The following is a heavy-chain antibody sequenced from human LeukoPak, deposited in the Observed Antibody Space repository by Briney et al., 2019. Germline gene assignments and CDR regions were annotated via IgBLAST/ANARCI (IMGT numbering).Heavy chain of an antibody. CDR3: ARDRERITIFGVVITLSHYYGMDV. CDR1: GYTFTSYY. V-gene: IGHV1-46*01. J-gene: IGHJ6*02. D-gene: IGHD3-3*01. Sequence: ASVKVSCKASGYTFTSYYMHWVRQAPGQGLEWMGIINPSGGSTSYAQKFQGRVTMTRDTSTSTVYMELSSLRSEDTAVYYCARDRERITIFGVVITLSHYYGMDVWGQGTTVTVSS. CDR2: INPSGGST.